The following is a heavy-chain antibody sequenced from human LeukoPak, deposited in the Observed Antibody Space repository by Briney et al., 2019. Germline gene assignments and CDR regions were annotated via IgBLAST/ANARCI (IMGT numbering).Heavy chain of an antibody. J-gene: IGHJ5*02. CDR1: GFTVSSNS. CDR3: AGRRDGYIPGFDP. D-gene: IGHD5-24*01. V-gene: IGHV3-53*01. Sequence: GGSLRLSCTVSGFTVSSNSMSWVRQAPGKGLEWVSFIYSDNTHYSDSVKGRFTISRDNSKNTLYLQMNSLRAEDTAVYYCAGRRDGYIPGFDPWGQGTLVTVSS. CDR2: IYSDNT.